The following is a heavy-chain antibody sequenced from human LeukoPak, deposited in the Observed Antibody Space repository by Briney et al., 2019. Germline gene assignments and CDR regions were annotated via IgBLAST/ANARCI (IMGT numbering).Heavy chain of an antibody. D-gene: IGHD2-15*01. Sequence: GGTLRLSCAASGFTFSSYAMSWVRQAPGKGLEWVSAISGSGGSTYYADSVKGRFTISRDNSKNTLYLQMNSLRAEDTAVYYCAKDAPCSGGSCYPPPFDYWGQGTLVTVSS. CDR2: ISGSGGST. V-gene: IGHV3-23*01. CDR3: AKDAPCSGGSCYPPPFDY. CDR1: GFTFSSYA. J-gene: IGHJ4*02.